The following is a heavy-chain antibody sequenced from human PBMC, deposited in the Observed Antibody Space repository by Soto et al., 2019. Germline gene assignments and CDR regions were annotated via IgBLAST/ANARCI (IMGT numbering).Heavy chain of an antibody. D-gene: IGHD3-22*01. J-gene: IGHJ5*02. CDR1: GGSISSYY. CDR2: TYTSGST. Sequence: SETLSLTCTVSGGSISSYYWSWIRQPAGKGLEWIGRTYTSGSTNYNPSLKSRVTMSVDTSKNQFSLKLSSVTAADTAVYYCARDRGGITMIVVAKNWFDPWGQGTLVTVSS. V-gene: IGHV4-4*07. CDR3: ARDRGGITMIVVAKNWFDP.